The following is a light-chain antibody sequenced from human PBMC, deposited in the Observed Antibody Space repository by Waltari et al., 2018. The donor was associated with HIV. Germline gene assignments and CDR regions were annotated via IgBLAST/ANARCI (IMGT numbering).Light chain of an antibody. CDR2: EAS. Sequence: DFQMTQSPSSVAASVGDRVTITCRASQDISKWLACYQQKPGKAPNLLIYEASRLQRGVPSRFSGSGSGTDFTLTINSLQPEDFATYYCQRADSFPRAFGQGTKVEIK. V-gene: IGKV1-12*01. J-gene: IGKJ2*01. CDR1: QDISKW. CDR3: QRADSFPRA.